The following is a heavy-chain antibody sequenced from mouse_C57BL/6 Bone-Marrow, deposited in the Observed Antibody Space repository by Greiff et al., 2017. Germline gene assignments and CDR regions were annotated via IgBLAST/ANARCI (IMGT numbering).Heavy chain of an antibody. CDR3: ARSDYYGSSYYFDY. D-gene: IGHD1-1*01. CDR1: GYAFTYYL. CDR2: INPGSGGT. Sequence: VQLLESGAELVRPGTSVKVSCKASGYAFTYYLIEWVKQRPGQGLEWIGVINPGSGGTNYNEKFKGKATLTADKSSSTAYMQLSSLTSEDSAVYFCARSDYYGSSYYFDYWGQGTTLTVSS. J-gene: IGHJ2*01. V-gene: IGHV1-54*01.